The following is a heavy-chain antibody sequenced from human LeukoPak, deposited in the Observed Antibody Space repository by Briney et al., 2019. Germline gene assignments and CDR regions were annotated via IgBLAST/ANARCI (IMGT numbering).Heavy chain of an antibody. J-gene: IGHJ4*02. CDR1: GFTFSSYS. CDR3: ARGLCHDYSNLDYFDY. V-gene: IGHV3-21*01. D-gene: IGHD4-11*01. Sequence: GGSLRLSCAASGFTFSSYSMNWVRQAPGKGLEWVSSISSSSSYIYYADSVKGRFTISRDNAKNSLYLQMNSLRAEDTAVYYCARGLCHDYSNLDYFDYWGQGTLVTVSS. CDR2: ISSSSSYI.